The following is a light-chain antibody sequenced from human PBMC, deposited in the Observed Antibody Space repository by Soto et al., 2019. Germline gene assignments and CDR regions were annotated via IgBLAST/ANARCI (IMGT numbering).Light chain of an antibody. CDR1: SSNIGSNT. Sequence: QSVLTQPPSASGTPGQRVTISCSGSSSNIGSNTVNWYQQLPGTAPKHLIYSNNQRPSGVPDRFSGSKSGTSASLAISGLQSEDEADYYCAAWEDSLNGYVFGTGTKVTVL. CDR2: SNN. CDR3: AAWEDSLNGYV. J-gene: IGLJ1*01. V-gene: IGLV1-44*01.